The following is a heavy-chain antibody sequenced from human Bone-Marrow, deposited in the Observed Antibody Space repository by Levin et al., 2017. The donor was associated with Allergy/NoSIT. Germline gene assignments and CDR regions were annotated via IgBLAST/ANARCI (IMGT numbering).Heavy chain of an antibody. D-gene: IGHD2-2*01. CDR1: GGSVSSDGHF. J-gene: IGHJ4*02. CDR3: ASHNCTSATCSALLSDS. CDR2: VYYSGST. Sequence: SETLSLTCTVSGGSVSSDGHFWTWIRQPPGKGPEWIGYVYYSGSTNYNPSLKSRVTMSVDTSKNQFSLKLNSVTAADTAMYYCASHNCTSATCSALLSDSWGQGTLVTVSS. V-gene: IGHV4-61*08.